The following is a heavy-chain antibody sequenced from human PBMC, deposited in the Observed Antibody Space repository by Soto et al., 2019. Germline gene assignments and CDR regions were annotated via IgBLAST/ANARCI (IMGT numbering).Heavy chain of an antibody. CDR2: IWNDGSNK. J-gene: IGHJ5*02. Sequence: QVQLVESGGGVVQPGRSLRLSCAASGFTFSSYGMHWVRQAPGKGLEWVAVIWNDGSNKYYADSVKGRFTISRDNSKNTLDLQMNSLRAEDTAVYYCARGARRRDASPNWFDPWGQGTLVTVSS. V-gene: IGHV3-33*01. D-gene: IGHD1-26*01. CDR1: GFTFSSYG. CDR3: ARGARRRDASPNWFDP.